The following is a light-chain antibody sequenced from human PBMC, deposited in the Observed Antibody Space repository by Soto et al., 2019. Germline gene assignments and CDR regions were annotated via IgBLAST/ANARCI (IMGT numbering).Light chain of an antibody. CDR3: QHRAIWPIA. J-gene: IGKJ4*01. CDR1: QSVSGH. V-gene: IGKV3-11*01. CDR2: DAY. Sequence: EIVLTQSPATLSLSPGERATLSCRASQSVSGHLVWYQQKPGQAPRLLIYDAYNRATGIPARFSGGGSGTDFTLTSSSLEPEDFAVYYCQHRAIWPIAFGGGTKVEI.